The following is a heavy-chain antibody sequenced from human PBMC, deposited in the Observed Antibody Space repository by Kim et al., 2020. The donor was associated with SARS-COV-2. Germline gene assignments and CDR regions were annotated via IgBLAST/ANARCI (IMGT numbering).Heavy chain of an antibody. CDR1: GFTFSSYA. D-gene: IGHD1-26*01. J-gene: IGHJ6*02. Sequence: GGSLRLSCAASGFTFSSYAMSWVRQAPGKGLEWVSAISGSGGSTYYADSVKGRFTISRDNSKNTLYLQMNSLRAEDTAVYYCAKGGAGATTYYYYGMDVWGQGTTVTVSS. V-gene: IGHV3-23*01. CDR2: ISGSGGST. CDR3: AKGGAGATTYYYYGMDV.